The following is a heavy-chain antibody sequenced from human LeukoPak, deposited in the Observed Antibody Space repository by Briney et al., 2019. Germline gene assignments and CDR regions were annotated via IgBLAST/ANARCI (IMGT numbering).Heavy chain of an antibody. J-gene: IGHJ4*02. Sequence: GGPLRLSCAASGFTFSSYAMSWVRQAPGKGLEWVSAISGSGGSTYYADSVKGRFTISRDNSKNTLYLQMNSLRAEDTAVYYCAKDDWELLWIGNYWGQGTLVTVSS. CDR2: ISGSGGST. CDR3: AKDDWELLWIGNY. CDR1: GFTFSSYA. D-gene: IGHD1-26*01. V-gene: IGHV3-23*01.